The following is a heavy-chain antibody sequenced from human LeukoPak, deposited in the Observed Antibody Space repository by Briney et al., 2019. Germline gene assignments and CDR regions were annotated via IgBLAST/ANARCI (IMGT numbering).Heavy chain of an antibody. Sequence: SGTLSLTCTVSGGSISSYYWSWIRQPPGKGLEWIGYIYYSGSTNYNPSLKSRVTISVDTSKNQFSLKLSSVTAADTAVYYCARDGELGFFDYWGQGTLVTVSS. J-gene: IGHJ4*02. CDR3: ARDGELGFFDY. CDR1: GGSISSYY. V-gene: IGHV4-59*01. CDR2: IYYSGST. D-gene: IGHD3-16*01.